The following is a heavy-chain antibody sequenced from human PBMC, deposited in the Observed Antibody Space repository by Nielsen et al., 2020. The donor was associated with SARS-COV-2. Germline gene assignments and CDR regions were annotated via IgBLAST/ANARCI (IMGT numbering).Heavy chain of an antibody. CDR1: GFTFDDYA. CDR3: ARDLIQLWGMDV. Sequence: SLKISCAASGFTFDDYAMHWVRQAPGEGLEWVSGISWNSGSIGYADSVKGRFTISRDNAKNSLYLQMNSLRAEDTAVYYCARDLIQLWGMDVWGQGTTVTVSS. J-gene: IGHJ6*02. D-gene: IGHD5-18*01. V-gene: IGHV3-9*01. CDR2: ISWNSGSI.